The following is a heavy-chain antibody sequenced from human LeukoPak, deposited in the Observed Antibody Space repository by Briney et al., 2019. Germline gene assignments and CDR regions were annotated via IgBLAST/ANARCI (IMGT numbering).Heavy chain of an antibody. CDR1: GFTFSSHA. CDR3: TKGQAVAGTTFDT. Sequence: GGSLRLSCVASGFTFSSHAMSWVRQAAWKWLEWISDISATGANTYYADSVKGRFTISRDNSKNTLSLQVNSLRAEDTAVYYCTKGQAVAGTTFDTWGRGTLVTVAS. D-gene: IGHD6-19*01. CDR2: ISATGANT. V-gene: IGHV3-23*01. J-gene: IGHJ5*02.